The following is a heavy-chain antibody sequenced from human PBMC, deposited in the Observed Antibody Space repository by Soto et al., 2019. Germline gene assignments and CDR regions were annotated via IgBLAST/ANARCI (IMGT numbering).Heavy chain of an antibody. V-gene: IGHV3-30*18. J-gene: IGHJ5*02. CDR3: AKDLLPNTVTTCGS. CDR1: GFTFSSYG. D-gene: IGHD4-17*01. CDR2: ISYHGNDK. Sequence: QVQLVESGGGVVQPGRSLRLSCAASGFTFSSYGMHWVRQAPGKGLEWVAVISYHGNDKYYADSVKGRFTISRDNFKSTLYLQMSSLRAEDTAIYFCAKDLLPNTVTTCGSWGQGTLVTVSS.